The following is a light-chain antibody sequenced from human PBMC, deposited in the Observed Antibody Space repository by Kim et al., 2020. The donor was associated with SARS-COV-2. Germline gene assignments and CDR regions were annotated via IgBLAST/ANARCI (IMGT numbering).Light chain of an antibody. CDR3: QVWDSSSDHRYV. J-gene: IGLJ1*01. Sequence: PGKTARITCGGNNIGSKRLHWYQQKPGQAPVLVIYYDSDRPSGIPERFSGSNSGNTATLTISRVEAGDEADYYCQVWDSSSDHRYVFGTGTKVTVL. CDR1: NIGSKR. V-gene: IGLV3-21*04. CDR2: YDS.